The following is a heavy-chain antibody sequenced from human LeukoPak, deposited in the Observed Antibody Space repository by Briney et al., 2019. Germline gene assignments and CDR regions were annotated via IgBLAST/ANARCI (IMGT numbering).Heavy chain of an antibody. CDR3: ARDQMYYYDSTFDY. Sequence: GGSLRLSCAASGFTFSSNYMTWVRQAPGKGLEWVANIKKDGREKHYVDSVEGRFTISRDNAKNSLYLQMNSLRAEDTAVYYCARDQMYYYDSTFDYWGQGTLVTVSS. J-gene: IGHJ4*02. CDR1: GFTFSSNY. D-gene: IGHD3-22*01. V-gene: IGHV3-7*01. CDR2: IKKDGREK.